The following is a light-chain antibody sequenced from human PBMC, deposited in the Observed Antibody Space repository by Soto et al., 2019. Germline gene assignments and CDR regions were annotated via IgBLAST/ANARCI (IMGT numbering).Light chain of an antibody. CDR3: AAWDDSLNGVL. V-gene: IGLV1-44*01. CDR2: SDN. J-gene: IGLJ2*01. Sequence: QSVLTQPPSASGAPGQRVTISCSGSSSNIGSNTVNWYQQLPGTAPKLLIYSDNQWPSGVPDRFSGSKSGSSASLAISGLQSEAEAVYYCAAWDDSLNGVLFGGGTKLTVL. CDR1: SSNIGSNT.